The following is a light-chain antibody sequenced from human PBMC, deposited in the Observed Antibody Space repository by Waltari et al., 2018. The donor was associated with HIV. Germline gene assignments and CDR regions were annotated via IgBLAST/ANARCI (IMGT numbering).Light chain of an antibody. CDR3: QQRSNWPPLT. CDR2: DAS. J-gene: IGKJ4*01. CDR1: QSVGSY. V-gene: IGKV3-11*01. Sequence: EIVLTQSPATLFLSPGERATLSCRASQSVGSYLAWYQQKPGQAPRLLIYDASNRATGIPARFSGSGSGTDFTLTISSLQPEDFAVYYCQQRSNWPPLTFGGGTKVGI.